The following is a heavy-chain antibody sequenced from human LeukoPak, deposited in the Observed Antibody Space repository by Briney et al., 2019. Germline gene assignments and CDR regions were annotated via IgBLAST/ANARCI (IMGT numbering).Heavy chain of an antibody. Sequence: SETLSLTCTVSGGSISSYYWSWIRQPPGKGLEWIGYIYYSGSTNYNPSLKSRVSISVDTSKNQFSLKLSSVTAADTAVYYCARVYYYDSSGYDDYWGQGTLVTVSS. CDR2: IYYSGST. V-gene: IGHV4-59*08. J-gene: IGHJ4*02. CDR1: GGSISSYY. D-gene: IGHD3-22*01. CDR3: ARVYYYDSSGYDDY.